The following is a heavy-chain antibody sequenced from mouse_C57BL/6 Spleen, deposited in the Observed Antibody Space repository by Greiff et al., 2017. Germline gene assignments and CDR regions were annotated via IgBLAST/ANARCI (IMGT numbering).Heavy chain of an antibody. CDR2: IYPGAGDT. CDR1: GYAFSSYW. Sequence: QVQLQQSGAELVKPGASVKISCKASGYAFSSYWMNWVKQRPGKGLEWIGQIYPGAGDTNYNGKFKGKATLTADKSSSTAYMQLSSLTSEDSAVYFCARRSDYDGYFDVWGTGTTVTVSS. D-gene: IGHD2-4*01. V-gene: IGHV1-80*01. CDR3: ARRSDYDGYFDV. J-gene: IGHJ1*03.